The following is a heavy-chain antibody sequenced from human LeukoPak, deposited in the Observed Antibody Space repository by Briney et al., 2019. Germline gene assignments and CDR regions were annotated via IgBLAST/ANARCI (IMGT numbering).Heavy chain of an antibody. CDR2: IYSGGST. D-gene: IGHD1-26*01. CDR3: ARGEPAYGMDV. CDR1: GFTVSSNY. V-gene: IGHV3-53*01. Sequence: GGSLRLSCAASGFTVSSNYMIWVRQAPGKGLEWVSVIYSGGSTYYADSVKGRFTISRDNSKNTLYLQMNSLRAEDTAVYYCARGEPAYGMDVWGKGTTVTVSS. J-gene: IGHJ6*04.